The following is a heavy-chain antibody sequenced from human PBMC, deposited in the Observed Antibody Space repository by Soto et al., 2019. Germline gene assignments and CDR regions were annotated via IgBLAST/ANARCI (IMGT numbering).Heavy chain of an antibody. CDR3: AKDVSEYSGQELWDY. CDR1: GFTLSSKA. Sequence: EVQSLESGGGLVQSGGSLRLSCAGSGFTLSSKAMSWVRQAPGKGLEWVSVISGSGGNTYYADYVKGRFTISRDNSKNTLYLQMNSLRAEDTAIYYCAKDVSEYSGQELWDYRGQGPLVTVSS. J-gene: IGHJ4*02. D-gene: IGHD5-12*01. CDR2: ISGSGGNT. V-gene: IGHV3-23*01.